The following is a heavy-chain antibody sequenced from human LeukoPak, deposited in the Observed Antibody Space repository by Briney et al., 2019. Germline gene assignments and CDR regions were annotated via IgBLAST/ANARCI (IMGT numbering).Heavy chain of an antibody. D-gene: IGHD3-10*01. V-gene: IGHV3-9*01. Sequence: GGSLRLSCAASGFPFDDYAMHWVRHAPGKGLEWVSGISWNSGRIVYVDSVKGRFTIYRDNAKNSLYLQMNSLRAEDTALYYCAKDGYGSGSQPRDHLYYYYMDVWGKGTTVTISS. J-gene: IGHJ6*03. CDR2: ISWNSGRI. CDR1: GFPFDDYA. CDR3: AKDGYGSGSQPRDHLYYYYMDV.